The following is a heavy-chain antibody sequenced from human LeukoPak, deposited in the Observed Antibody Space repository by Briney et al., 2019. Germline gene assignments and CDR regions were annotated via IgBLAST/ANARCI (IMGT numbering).Heavy chain of an antibody. CDR3: AIEGDDDYFDL. D-gene: IGHD3-16*01. Sequence: GGSLRLSCAASGFTFSSYDMHWVRQATGKGLEWVSAIGTRGDTYYPGSVKGRFTISRDNAKNSLHLQMNSLRAGDTAVYYCAIEGDDDYFDLWGRGTLVTVSS. CDR2: IGTRGDT. V-gene: IGHV3-13*01. CDR1: GFTFSSYD. J-gene: IGHJ2*01.